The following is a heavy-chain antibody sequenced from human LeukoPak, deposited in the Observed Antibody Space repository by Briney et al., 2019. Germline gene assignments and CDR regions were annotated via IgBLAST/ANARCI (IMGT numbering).Heavy chain of an antibody. V-gene: IGHV3-48*01. CDR2: ISSSRSTI. J-gene: IGHJ3*02. Sequence: GGSLRLSCAASGFTFSSYSMNWVRQAPGKGLEWVSYISSSRSTIYYADSVKGRFTISRDNAKNSLYLQMNSLRAEDTAVYYCARSGMDCSSTSCYLDAFDIWGQGTMVTVSS. CDR3: ARSGMDCSSTSCYLDAFDI. D-gene: IGHD2-2*01. CDR1: GFTFSSYS.